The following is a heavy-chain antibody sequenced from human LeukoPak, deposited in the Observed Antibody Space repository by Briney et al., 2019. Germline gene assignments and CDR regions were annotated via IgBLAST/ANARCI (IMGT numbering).Heavy chain of an antibody. CDR2: IISSSSYI. Sequence: GGSLRLSCAASGFTFSTYSMNWVRHAPGEGRGWVSSIISSSSYIYYADSVKGRFTISRDNAKNSLYLQMNSLRAEDTAVYYCARDSTFAGVSIPFDYWGQGTLVTVSS. CDR1: GFTFSTYS. J-gene: IGHJ4*02. CDR3: ARDSTFAGVSIPFDY. D-gene: IGHD3-16*01. V-gene: IGHV3-21*01.